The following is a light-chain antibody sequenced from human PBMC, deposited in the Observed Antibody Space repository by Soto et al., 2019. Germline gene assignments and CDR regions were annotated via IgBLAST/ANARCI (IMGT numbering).Light chain of an antibody. CDR2: EAN. CDR3: CSYAGGTSWV. J-gene: IGLJ3*02. Sequence: QSALTQPASVSGSPGQSITISCTGTSSDVGSYNFVSWYQQRPGKAPKLMIFEANKRPSGVSNRFSGSNSGNTASLTISGLQAEDEADYYCCSYAGGTSWVFGGGTKLTVL. CDR1: SSDVGSYNF. V-gene: IGLV2-23*01.